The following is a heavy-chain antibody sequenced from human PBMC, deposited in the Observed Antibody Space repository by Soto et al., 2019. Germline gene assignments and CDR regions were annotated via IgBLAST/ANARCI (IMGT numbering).Heavy chain of an antibody. CDR1: GFTFSTYG. Sequence: GGSLRLSCAASGFTFSTYGMHWVRQAPGKGLQWVAVISYDGNNKYYADSVKGRFTISRDNSKNTLYLQMNSLRPEDTAVYYCAKVSAQLVHYFYFHYMDVWGKGTTVTVSS. D-gene: IGHD6-6*01. J-gene: IGHJ6*03. CDR2: ISYDGNNK. V-gene: IGHV3-30*18. CDR3: AKVSAQLVHYFYFHYMDV.